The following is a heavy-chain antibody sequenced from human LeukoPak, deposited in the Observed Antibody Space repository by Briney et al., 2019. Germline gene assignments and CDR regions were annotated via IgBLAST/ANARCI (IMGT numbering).Heavy chain of an antibody. D-gene: IGHD1/OR15-1a*01. CDR1: GYTFTAYY. V-gene: IGHV1-2*02. CDR3: AKQHGAWFDP. CDR2: INPNSGGT. J-gene: IGHJ5*02. Sequence: GASVKVFCKASGYTFTAYYIHWVRQAPGQEPEWMGWINPNSGGTKYAQKFQGRVTMTRDTSNSTAYMDLRWLTSDDTATYYCAKQHGAWFDPWGQGTLVTVSS.